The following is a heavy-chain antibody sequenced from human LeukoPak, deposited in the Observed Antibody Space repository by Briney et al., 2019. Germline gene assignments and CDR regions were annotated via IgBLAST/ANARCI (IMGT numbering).Heavy chain of an antibody. D-gene: IGHD5-24*01. Sequence: GGSLRLSCAASGFSFDEAWMSWVRQAPGKRLEWVGRIKSKNEGVTTDYAAPMKGRFTISGDDLKNSLHLQMNSLKTEDTAVYYCCTSDGNYWGQGTLVNVSS. CDR1: GFSFDEAW. CDR2: IKSKNEGVTT. CDR3: CTSDGNY. V-gene: IGHV3-15*01. J-gene: IGHJ4*02.